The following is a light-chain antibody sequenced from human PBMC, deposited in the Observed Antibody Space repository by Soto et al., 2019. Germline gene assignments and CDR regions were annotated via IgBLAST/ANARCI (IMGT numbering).Light chain of an antibody. V-gene: IGKV3-15*01. J-gene: IGKJ4*01. CDR2: GTS. Sequence: EIVMTQSPATLSVSPGERATLSCRASQSVRDNLAWYQQQPCQPPRLLIYGTSIRATGIPARCSGGASGTEFTRTISSLQAEDLAVYYCQQYDNWALTFGGGTKVEIK. CDR1: QSVRDN. CDR3: QQYDNWALT.